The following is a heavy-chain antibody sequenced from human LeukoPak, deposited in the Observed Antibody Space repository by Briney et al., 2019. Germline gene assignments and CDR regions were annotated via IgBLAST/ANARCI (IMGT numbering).Heavy chain of an antibody. CDR1: GFTFSSYG. J-gene: IGHJ5*02. CDR2: ISYDGSNK. V-gene: IGHV3-30*03. Sequence: GGSLRLSCAASGFTFSSYGMHWVRQAPGKGLEWVAVISYDGSNKYYADSVKGRFTISRDNSKNTLYLQMNSLRSEDTAVYYCARDSGYDFGFDPWGQGTLVTVSS. CDR3: ARDSGYDFGFDP. D-gene: IGHD5-12*01.